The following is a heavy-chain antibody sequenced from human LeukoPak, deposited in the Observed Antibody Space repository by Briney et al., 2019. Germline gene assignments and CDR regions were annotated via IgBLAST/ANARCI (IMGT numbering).Heavy chain of an antibody. CDR3: MRTYCSNISCFYSDY. J-gene: IGHJ4*02. V-gene: IGHV4-4*02. CDR1: GASISSSNW. D-gene: IGHD2-2*01. CDR2: IFHAGTT. Sequence: PSETLSLTCAVSGASISSSNWWSWARQPPGKGLEWIGEIFHAGTTNYNPSLQSRVTISVDNSRNQFSLKLTSVTAADTAVYYCMRTYCSNISCFYSDYWGQGTLVTVSS.